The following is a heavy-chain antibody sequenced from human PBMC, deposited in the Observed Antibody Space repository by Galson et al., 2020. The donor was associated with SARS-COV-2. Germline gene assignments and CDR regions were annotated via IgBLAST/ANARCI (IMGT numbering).Heavy chain of an antibody. Sequence: GESLKISCAASGFTFSSYWMSWVRQAPGKGLEWVANIKQDGSEKYYVDSVKGRFTISRDNAKNSLYLQMNSLRAEDTAVYYCARDSADYFDYWGQGTLVTVSS. CDR3: ARDSADYFDY. J-gene: IGHJ4*02. CDR1: GFTFSSYW. V-gene: IGHV3-7*01. CDR2: IKQDGSEK.